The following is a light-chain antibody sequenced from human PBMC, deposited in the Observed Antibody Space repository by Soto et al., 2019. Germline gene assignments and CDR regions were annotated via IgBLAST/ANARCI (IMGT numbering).Light chain of an antibody. Sequence: QSALTQPASVSGSPGQSITVSCTGSISDVGTYNYVSWYQQHPGKAPRLMIYDVSKRPSGVSNRFSGSKSGNTASLTISGLQPEDEAQYYCSSYTNSATVVFGGGTQLTVL. CDR2: DVS. CDR1: ISDVGTYNY. V-gene: IGLV2-14*03. J-gene: IGLJ2*01. CDR3: SSYTNSATVV.